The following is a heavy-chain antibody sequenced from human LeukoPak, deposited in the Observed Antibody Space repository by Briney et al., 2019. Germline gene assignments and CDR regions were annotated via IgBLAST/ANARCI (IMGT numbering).Heavy chain of an antibody. CDR3: ARGRVSVYSSSWYYDY. V-gene: IGHV3-66*01. J-gene: IGHJ4*02. CDR1: GFTVSSNY. D-gene: IGHD6-13*01. Sequence: GGSLRLSCAASGFTVSSNYMSWVRQAPGKGLEGVSVFYSGGSTYYADSVKGKFTISRDNSKNTLYLQMNSLRAEDTAVYYCARGRVSVYSSSWYYDYWGQGTLVTVSS. CDR2: FYSGGST.